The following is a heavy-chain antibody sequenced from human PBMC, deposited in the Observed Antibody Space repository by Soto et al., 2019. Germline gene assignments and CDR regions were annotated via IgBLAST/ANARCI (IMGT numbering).Heavy chain of an antibody. Sequence: QVQLQESGPGLVKPSETLSLTCTASGGSISSYYWSWIRQPPGKGLEWIGYIYYSGSTNYNPSLTSRLTISVATPKNQFSLKLSFVTAADSALYYCARPLYFDPNWYFDLWGRGTLVTVSS. V-gene: IGHV4-59*08. CDR2: IYYSGST. D-gene: IGHD3-9*01. CDR3: ARPLYFDPNWYFDL. CDR1: GGSISSYY. J-gene: IGHJ2*01.